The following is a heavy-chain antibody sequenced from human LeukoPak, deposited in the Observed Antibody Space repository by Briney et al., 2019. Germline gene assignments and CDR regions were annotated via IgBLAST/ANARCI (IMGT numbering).Heavy chain of an antibody. V-gene: IGHV3-11*04. J-gene: IGHJ4*02. CDR2: ISSSGSTI. Sequence: GGSLRLSCAASGFTFSDYYMSWIRQAPGKGLEWVSYISSSGSTIYYADSVKGRFTISRDNAKNSLYLQMNSLRAEDTAVYYCARNSRDGYNWRRDFDYWGQGTLVTVSS. CDR1: GFTFSDYY. CDR3: ARNSRDGYNWRRDFDY. D-gene: IGHD5-24*01.